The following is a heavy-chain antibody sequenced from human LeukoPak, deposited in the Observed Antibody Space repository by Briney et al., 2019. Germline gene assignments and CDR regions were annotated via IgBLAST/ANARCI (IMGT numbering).Heavy chain of an antibody. V-gene: IGHV3-7*03. CDR2: IKQDGSEK. D-gene: IGHD6-19*01. Sequence: GGSLRLSCVASGFPFSSYWMSWVRQAPGKGLEWVANIKQDGSEKHYVDSVKGRFTISRDNAKNSLYLQMNSLRAEDTAVYYCARDRRSGCCSGHWGQGTLVTVSS. CDR1: GFPFSSYW. J-gene: IGHJ1*01. CDR3: ARDRRSGCCSGH.